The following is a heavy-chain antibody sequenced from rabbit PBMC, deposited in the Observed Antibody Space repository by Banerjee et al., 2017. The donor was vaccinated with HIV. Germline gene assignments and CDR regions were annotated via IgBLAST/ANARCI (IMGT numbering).Heavy chain of an antibody. CDR3: EREDSAGYGDVKL. Sequence: EESGGDLVKPEGSLTLTCTASGFSFSSSYWISWVRQAPGKGLEWIASIYTGDGRTDYASWAKGRFTISKTSSTTVTLQMTSLTAADTATYFCEREDSAGYGDVKLWGQGTLVT. CDR1: GFSFSSSYW. J-gene: IGHJ4*01. CDR2: IYTGDGRT. D-gene: IGHD6-1*01. V-gene: IGHV1S45*01.